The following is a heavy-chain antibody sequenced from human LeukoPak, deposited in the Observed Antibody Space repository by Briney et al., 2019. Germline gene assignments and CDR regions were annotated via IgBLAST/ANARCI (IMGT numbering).Heavy chain of an antibody. CDR2: ISAYNGNT. CDR3: ARGMVRGAIRYYFDY. J-gene: IGHJ4*02. Sequence: GASVKVSCKASGYTFTSYGISWVRQAPGQGLEWMGWISAYNGNTNYAQKLQGRVTMTTDTSTSTAYMELSSLRSEDTAVYYCARGMVRGAIRYYFDYWGQGTLVTVSS. CDR1: GYTFTSYG. V-gene: IGHV1-18*01. D-gene: IGHD3-10*01.